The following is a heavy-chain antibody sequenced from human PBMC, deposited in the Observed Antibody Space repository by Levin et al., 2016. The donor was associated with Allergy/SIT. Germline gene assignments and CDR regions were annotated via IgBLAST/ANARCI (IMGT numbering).Heavy chain of an antibody. J-gene: IGHJ4*02. CDR1: GDSISSTSYY. CDR3: ARRIAEPGSYYFDY. CDR2: IYYSGST. D-gene: IGHD2-15*01. Sequence: SETLSLTCSVSGDSISSTSYYCVWIRQPPGKGLEWIGSIYYSGSTSYNPSLKSRVTISLDTSKNQFSLKLSSVTAVDTAVYYCARRIAEPGSYYFDYWGQGTVVTVSS. V-gene: IGHV4-39*07.